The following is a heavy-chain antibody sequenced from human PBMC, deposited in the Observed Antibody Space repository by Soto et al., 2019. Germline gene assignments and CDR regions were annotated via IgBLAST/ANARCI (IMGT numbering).Heavy chain of an antibody. J-gene: IGHJ3*02. CDR2: ISYDGSNK. V-gene: IGHV3-30-3*01. CDR3: ARGSQDYDILTGYYMGAFDI. CDR1: GFTFSSYA. D-gene: IGHD3-9*01. Sequence: QVQLVESGGGVGQPGRSLRLSCAASGFTFSSYAMHWVRQAPGKGLEWVAVISYDGSNKYYADSVKGRFTISRDNSKNTLYLQMNSLRAEDTAVYYCARGSQDYDILTGYYMGAFDIWGQGTMVTVSS.